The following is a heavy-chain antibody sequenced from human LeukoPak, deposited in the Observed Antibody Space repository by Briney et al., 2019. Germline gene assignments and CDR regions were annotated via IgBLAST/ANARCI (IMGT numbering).Heavy chain of an antibody. D-gene: IGHD3-22*01. CDR1: GFTFSDYW. CDR3: ARYNCIASSGQLY. J-gene: IGHJ4*02. V-gene: IGHV3-7*01. Sequence: PGVSLRLSCAASGFTFSDYWMTWVPQAPGEGLEWLANIKQGGSEEKYVVSVKGRFTIYRDNARNSLFLKMQSLRAADTGIYDCARYNCIASSGQLYWGRGTLVTVS. CDR2: IKQGGSEE.